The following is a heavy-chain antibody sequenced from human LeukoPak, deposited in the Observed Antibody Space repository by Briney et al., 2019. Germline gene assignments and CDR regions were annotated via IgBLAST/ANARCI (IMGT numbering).Heavy chain of an antibody. J-gene: IGHJ3*02. V-gene: IGHV3-11*05. CDR1: GFTFSDYY. CDR2: ISSSSSYT. D-gene: IGHD6-19*01. Sequence: GGSLRLSCTASGFTFSDYYMSWIHQAPGKGLEWVSYISSSSSYTNYADSVKGRFTISRDNAKNSLYLQMNSLRAEDTAVYYCARVRKYSSGWYDAFDIWGQGTMVTVSS. CDR3: ARVRKYSSGWYDAFDI.